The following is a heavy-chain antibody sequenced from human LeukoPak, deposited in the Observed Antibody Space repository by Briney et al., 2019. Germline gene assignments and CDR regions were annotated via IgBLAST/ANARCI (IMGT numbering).Heavy chain of an antibody. D-gene: IGHD6-13*01. Sequence: GGSLRLSCAASGFTVSSNYMSWVRQAPGKGLEWVSVIYSGGSTYYADSVKGRFTISRDNSKNTLYLQMNSLRVEDTAVYYCARDGFSSSWGLAYWGQGTLVTVSS. V-gene: IGHV3-53*01. CDR3: ARDGFSSSWGLAY. CDR1: GFTVSSNY. CDR2: IYSGGST. J-gene: IGHJ4*02.